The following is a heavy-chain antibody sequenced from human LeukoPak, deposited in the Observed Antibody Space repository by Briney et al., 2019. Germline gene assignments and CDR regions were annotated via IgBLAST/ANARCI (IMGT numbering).Heavy chain of an antibody. Sequence: SETLSLTCTVSGGSISSGSYYWGWIRQPPGRGLEWIGSIYYSGSTYYNPSLKSRVTISVDTSKNQFSLKLSSVTAADTAVYYCARVSDSSSWYGGFDYWGQGTLVTVSS. CDR1: GGSISSGSYY. J-gene: IGHJ4*02. V-gene: IGHV4-39*07. D-gene: IGHD6-13*01. CDR3: ARVSDSSSWYGGFDY. CDR2: IYYSGST.